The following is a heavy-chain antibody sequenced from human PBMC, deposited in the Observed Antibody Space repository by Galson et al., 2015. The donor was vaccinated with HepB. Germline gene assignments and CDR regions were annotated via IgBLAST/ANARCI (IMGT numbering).Heavy chain of an antibody. CDR2: IIPIFGSP. V-gene: IGHV1-69*13. CDR3: TRRSYYDSSGFYY. D-gene: IGHD3-22*01. CDR1: GYTFTSYG. Sequence: SVKVSCKASGYTFTSYGISWVRQAPGQGLEWMGGIIPIFGSPNYAEKLQDRVTITADESTSTAYMELSSLRSEDTAVYYCTRRSYYDSSGFYYWGQGTLVTVSS. J-gene: IGHJ4*02.